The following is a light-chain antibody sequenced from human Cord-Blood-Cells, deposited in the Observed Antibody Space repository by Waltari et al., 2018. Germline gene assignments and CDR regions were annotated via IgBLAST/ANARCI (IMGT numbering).Light chain of an antibody. J-gene: IGKJ1*01. CDR1: QSVSSY. CDR3: QQRSNWPRT. V-gene: IGKV3-11*01. Sequence: EIVLTQSPATLSLSPGERATLSCRASQSVSSYLAWYHQKPGQAPRLLIYDASNRATGIPARFSGSGSGIDFTLTISSLEPEDCAVYYCQQRSNWPRTFGQGP. CDR2: DAS.